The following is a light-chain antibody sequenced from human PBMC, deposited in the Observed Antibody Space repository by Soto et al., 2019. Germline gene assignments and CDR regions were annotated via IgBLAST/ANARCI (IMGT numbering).Light chain of an antibody. CDR2: GAS. CDR1: QSVSSN. V-gene: IGKV3-15*01. J-gene: IGKJ5*01. CDR3: ETYNICTLFT. Sequence: EIVMTQSPATLSVSPGERATLSCRASQSVSSNLAWYQQKPGQAPRLLIYGASTRATGIPARFSGSGSGTEFTLTISSLQSEDFAVNYCETYNICTLFTFG.